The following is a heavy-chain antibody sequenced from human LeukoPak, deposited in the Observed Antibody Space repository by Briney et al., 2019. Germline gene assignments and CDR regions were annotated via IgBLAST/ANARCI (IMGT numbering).Heavy chain of an antibody. CDR3: ARNTDYYGSGAGNWFDP. CDR2: TYYSGST. V-gene: IGHV4-59*01. Sequence: PSGTLSLTCTVSGGSISSYYWSWIRQPPGKGLEWIGYTYYSGSTNYNPSLKSRVIISVDTFKNQFSLKLSSVTAADTAVYYCARNTDYYGSGAGNWFDPWSQGTLVTVSS. D-gene: IGHD3-10*01. CDR1: GGSISSYY. J-gene: IGHJ5*02.